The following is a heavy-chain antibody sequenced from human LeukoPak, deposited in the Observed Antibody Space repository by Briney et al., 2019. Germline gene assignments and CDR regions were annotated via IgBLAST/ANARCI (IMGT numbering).Heavy chain of an antibody. V-gene: IGHV3-30*18. CDR1: GFTFSSYG. CDR2: ISYDGSNK. J-gene: IGHJ4*02. CDR3: AKDYRGGYSDATCHH. Sequence: GRSLRLSCAASGFTFSSYGMHWVRQAPGKGLEWVAVISYDGSNKYYADSVKGRFTISRDNSKNTLYLQMNSLRAEDTAVYYCAKDYRGGYSDATCHHWGQGTLVTVSS. D-gene: IGHD5-18*01.